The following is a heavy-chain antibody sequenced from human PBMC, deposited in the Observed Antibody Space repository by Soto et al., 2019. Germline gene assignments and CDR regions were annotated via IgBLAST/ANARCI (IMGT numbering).Heavy chain of an antibody. D-gene: IGHD3-3*01. CDR3: ARGGTGIFGPYMDV. Sequence: SETLSLTCTVSGGSISCSSYYWRWIRQPPGKGLEWIGSIYYSGSTYYNPSLKSRVTISVDTSKNQFSLKLSSVTAADTAVYYCARGGTGIFGPYMDVWGKGTTVTVSS. CDR1: GGSISCSSYY. V-gene: IGHV4-39*01. CDR2: IYYSGST. J-gene: IGHJ6*03.